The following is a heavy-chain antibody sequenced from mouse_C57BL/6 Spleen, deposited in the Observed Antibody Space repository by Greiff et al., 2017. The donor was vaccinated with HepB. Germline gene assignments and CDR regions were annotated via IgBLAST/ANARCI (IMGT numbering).Heavy chain of an antibody. Sequence: VKLVESGPGLVQPSQSLSITCTVSGFSLTSYGVHWVRQSPGKGLEWLGVIWSGGSTDYNAAFISRLSISKDNSKSQVFFKMNSLQADDTAIYYCARNWGLRRGYFDYWGQGTTLTVSS. CDR1: GFSLTSYG. V-gene: IGHV2-2*01. J-gene: IGHJ2*01. D-gene: IGHD2-2*01. CDR2: IWSGGST. CDR3: ARNWGLRRGYFDY.